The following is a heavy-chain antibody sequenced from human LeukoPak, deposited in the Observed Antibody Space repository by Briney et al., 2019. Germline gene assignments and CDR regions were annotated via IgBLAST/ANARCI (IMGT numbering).Heavy chain of an antibody. Sequence: GGSLRLSCAVSGLTLSDYYMSWIRQAPGKGLEWVSYISSSGSTIYYADSVKGRFAISRDNAKNSLYLQMNSLRAEDTAVYYCATRPNYDFWSGLVDYWGQGTLVTVSS. CDR2: ISSSGSTI. D-gene: IGHD3-3*01. CDR1: GLTLSDYY. CDR3: ATRPNYDFWSGLVDY. J-gene: IGHJ4*02. V-gene: IGHV3-11*01.